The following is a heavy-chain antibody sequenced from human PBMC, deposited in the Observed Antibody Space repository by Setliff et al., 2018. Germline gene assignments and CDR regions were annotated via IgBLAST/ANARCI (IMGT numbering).Heavy chain of an antibody. Sequence: GGSLRLSCAASGFTFSKYWMYWVRQTPGKGLVWVSYISSSSSTIYYADSVKGRFTIPRDNAKNSLYLQMNSLRAEDTAVYYCARVDIVVVPAAYYFDYWGQGTLVTVSS. J-gene: IGHJ4*02. V-gene: IGHV3-48*01. CDR2: ISSSSSTI. CDR1: GFTFSKYW. D-gene: IGHD2-2*03. CDR3: ARVDIVVVPAAYYFDY.